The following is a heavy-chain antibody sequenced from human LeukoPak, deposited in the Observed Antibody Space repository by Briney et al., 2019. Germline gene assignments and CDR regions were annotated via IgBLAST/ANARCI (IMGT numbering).Heavy chain of an antibody. V-gene: IGHV5-51*01. D-gene: IGHD2-21*02. CDR2: IYPSDSDT. J-gene: IGHJ3*02. Sequence: GGSLKISCKGSGYTFTNYWIGWVRQMPGKGLEWMGIIYPSDSDTRYSPSFQGHVTISADKSISTAYLQWSSLKASDTAMYYCVRNARHVVVVTAIGAFDTWGQGTVVTVSS. CDR1: GYTFTNYW. CDR3: VRNARHVVVVTAIGAFDT.